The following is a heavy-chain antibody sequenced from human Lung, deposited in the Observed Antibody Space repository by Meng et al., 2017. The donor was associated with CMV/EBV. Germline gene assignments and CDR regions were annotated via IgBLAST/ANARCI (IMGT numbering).Heavy chain of an antibody. J-gene: IGHJ4*02. CDR1: GASISSDSW. D-gene: IGHD2-21*01. CDR2: IYDSGIT. Sequence: SETXSLTCAVSGASISSDSWWSWVRQPPGKGLEWIGEIYDSGITNYNPSLKSRVTISVDSSNNQFSLQLTSVTAADTAIYYCARAYCGGDCYSGFDFWGPGTLVTVSS. V-gene: IGHV4-4*02. CDR3: ARAYCGGDCYSGFDF.